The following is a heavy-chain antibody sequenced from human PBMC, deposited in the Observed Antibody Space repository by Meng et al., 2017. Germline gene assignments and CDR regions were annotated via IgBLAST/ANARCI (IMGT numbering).Heavy chain of an antibody. CDR1: GFTFDDYA. CDR2: ISWNSGSI. V-gene: IGHV3-9*01. J-gene: IGHJ4*01. D-gene: IGHD6-13*01. Sequence: SLKISCAASGFTFDDYAMHWVRQAPGKGLEWVSGISWNSGSIGYADSVKGRFTISRDNSKNSLYLQMNSLRAEDTALYYCAKDKGIAAAGTSFGYFDYWGHGKLVNGAS. CDR3: AKDKGIAAAGTSFGYFDY.